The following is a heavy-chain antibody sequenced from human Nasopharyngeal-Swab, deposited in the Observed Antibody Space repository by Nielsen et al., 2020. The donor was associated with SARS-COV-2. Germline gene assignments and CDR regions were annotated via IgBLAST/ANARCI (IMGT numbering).Heavy chain of an antibody. Sequence: SLKISCAASGFTFDDYAMHWVRQAPGKGLEWVSGISWNSGSIGYADSVKGRFTISRDNAKNSLYLQMNSLRAEDTALYYCAKGAQWLVRDELGYWGQGTLVTVSS. CDR1: GFTFDDYA. CDR2: ISWNSGSI. D-gene: IGHD6-19*01. V-gene: IGHV3-9*01. J-gene: IGHJ4*02. CDR3: AKGAQWLVRDELGY.